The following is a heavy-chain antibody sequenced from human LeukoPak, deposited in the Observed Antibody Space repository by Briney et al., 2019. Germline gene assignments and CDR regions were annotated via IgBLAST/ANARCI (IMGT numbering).Heavy chain of an antibody. J-gene: IGHJ4*02. CDR2: ISSSGSTK. V-gene: IGHV3-48*03. CDR3: AREEVGLGDDFDY. D-gene: IGHD4-17*01. CDR1: GFTFSSYE. Sequence: GGSLRLSCAASGFTFSSYETNWVRQAPGKGLEWVSYISSSGSTKYYADSVKGRFTISRDNAKNSLYLQMNSLRAEDTAIYYCAREEVGLGDDFDYWGQGTLVTVSS.